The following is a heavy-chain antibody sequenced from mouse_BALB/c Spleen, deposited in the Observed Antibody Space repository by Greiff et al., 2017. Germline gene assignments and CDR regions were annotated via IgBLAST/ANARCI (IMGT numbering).Heavy chain of an antibody. CDR3: AREGNYGGYFDY. CDR1: GFTFSSYA. D-gene: IGHD2-4*01. CDR2: ISSGGST. V-gene: IGHV5-6-5*01. Sequence: EVNVVESGGGLVKPGGSLKLSCAASGFTFSSYAMSWVRQTPEKRLEWVASISSGGSTYYPDSVKGRFTISRDNARNILYLQMSSLRSEDTAMYYCAREGNYGGYFDYWGQGTTLTVSS. J-gene: IGHJ2*01.